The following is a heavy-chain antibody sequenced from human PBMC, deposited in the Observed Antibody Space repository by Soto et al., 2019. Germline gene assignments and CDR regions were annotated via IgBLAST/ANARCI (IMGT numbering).Heavy chain of an antibody. J-gene: IGHJ4*02. Sequence: GGSLRLSCAASGFTFSSYAMSWVRQAPGKGLEWVSVISGSGGATYYADSVKGRFTISRDTSKNTLYLQMNSLRAEDTAVYYCAKAIGYSSTFYFDYWGQGTLVTVSS. CDR2: ISGSGGAT. D-gene: IGHD6-19*01. CDR1: GFTFSSYA. V-gene: IGHV3-23*01. CDR3: AKAIGYSSTFYFDY.